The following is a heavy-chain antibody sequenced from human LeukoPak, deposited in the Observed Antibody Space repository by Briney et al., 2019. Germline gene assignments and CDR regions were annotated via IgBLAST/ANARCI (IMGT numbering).Heavy chain of an antibody. CDR2: ISSSSSYI. D-gene: IGHD3-10*01. CDR1: GFTFSSYS. Sequence: GGSLRLSCAASGFTFSSYSMNWVRQAPGKGLEWVSSISSSSSYIYYADSVKGRSTISRDNAKNSLYLQMNSLRAEDTAVYYCARVHYYGSGSYQPPHFDYWGQGTLVTVSS. V-gene: IGHV3-21*01. J-gene: IGHJ4*02. CDR3: ARVHYYGSGSYQPPHFDY.